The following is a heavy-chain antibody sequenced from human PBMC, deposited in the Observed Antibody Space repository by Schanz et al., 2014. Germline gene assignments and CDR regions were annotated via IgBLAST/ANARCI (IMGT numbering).Heavy chain of an antibody. CDR2: ISSGGGST. D-gene: IGHD3-10*01. CDR1: GFTFSIYA. J-gene: IGHJ5*02. V-gene: IGHV3-23*04. CDR3: ARPALWFGDNCFDP. Sequence: EVQLVESGGGLVQPGGSLRLSCSASGFTFSIYAMHWVRQAPGKGLEWVSSISSGGGSTYYADSVKGRFTISRDNAKNTLYLQMNSLRAEDTAVYYCARPALWFGDNCFDPWGQGTLVTVSS.